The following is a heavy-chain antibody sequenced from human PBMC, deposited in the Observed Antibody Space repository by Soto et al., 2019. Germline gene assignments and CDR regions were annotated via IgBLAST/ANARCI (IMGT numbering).Heavy chain of an antibody. CDR3: ARDNCISTSRCYYGLDV. CDR1: GYTFSDHY. Sequence: QVQLVQSGAEVKKPGASVKVSCKASGYTFSDHYMHWGRQAPGQGLEWMGWINPNSGDTNYAQKFQGGVTMTRDTSISTAYMELSRLTSADTAVYYCARDNCISTSRCYYGLDVWGQGTTVTVSS. CDR2: INPNSGDT. V-gene: IGHV1-2*02. J-gene: IGHJ6*02. D-gene: IGHD2-2*01.